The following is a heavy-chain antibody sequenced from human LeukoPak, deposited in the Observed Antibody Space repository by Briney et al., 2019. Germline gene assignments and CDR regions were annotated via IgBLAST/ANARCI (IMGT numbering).Heavy chain of an antibody. V-gene: IGHV3-23*01. Sequence: GGSLTLSCAASGFTLRYHAMTWVRQAPGKGLEWVSANSGSGGSTYYADSVKVRFTISRDNSENTLYLQMSGLRGEDTAIYYCARESQRRRDGYNSVNWGLGFDYWGQGVLVTVSS. J-gene: IGHJ4*02. D-gene: IGHD5-24*01. CDR1: GFTLRYHA. CDR3: ARESQRRRDGYNSVNWGLGFDY. CDR2: NSGSGGST.